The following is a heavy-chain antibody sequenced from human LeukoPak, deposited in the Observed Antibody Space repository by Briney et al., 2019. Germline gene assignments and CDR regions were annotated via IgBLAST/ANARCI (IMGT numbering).Heavy chain of an antibody. J-gene: IGHJ6*04. V-gene: IGHV3-73*01. CDR2: IRSKANSYAT. Sequence: GGSLRLSCAASGFTFSGSAMHWVRQASGKGLEWVGRIRSKANSYATAYAASVKGRFTISRDDSKNTAYLQMNSLKTEDTAVYYCTRHPYYYGSGRGYYYGMGVWGKGTTVTVSS. CDR3: TRHPYYYGSGRGYYYGMGV. CDR1: GFTFSGSA. D-gene: IGHD3-10*01.